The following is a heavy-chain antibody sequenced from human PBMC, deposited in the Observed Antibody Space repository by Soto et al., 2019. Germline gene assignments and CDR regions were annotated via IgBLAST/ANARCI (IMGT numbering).Heavy chain of an antibody. V-gene: IGHV3-21*01. CDR1: GFTFSSYS. Sequence: EVQLVESGGGLVKPGGSLRLSCAASGFTFSSYSMNWVRQAPGKGLEWVSSISSSSSYIYYADSVKGRFTISRDNAKKSLYLQMNRLRAEDTAVYYCERDLGGIAVAIDYWGQGTLVTVSS. D-gene: IGHD6-19*01. CDR2: ISSSSSYI. J-gene: IGHJ4*02. CDR3: ERDLGGIAVAIDY.